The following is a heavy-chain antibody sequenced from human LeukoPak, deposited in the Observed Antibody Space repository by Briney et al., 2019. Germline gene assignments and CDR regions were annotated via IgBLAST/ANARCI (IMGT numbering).Heavy chain of an antibody. D-gene: IGHD1-14*01. V-gene: IGHV3-30-3*01. J-gene: IGHJ4*02. CDR2: ISYDGSNK. CDR3: AREFNQVPMDY. CDR1: GFTVSSYA. Sequence: PGRSLRLSCAASGFTVSSYAMHWVRQAPGKGLEWVAVISYDGSNKYYADSVKGRFTISRDNSKNTLYLQMNSLRAEDTAVYYCAREFNQVPMDYWGQGTLVTVSS.